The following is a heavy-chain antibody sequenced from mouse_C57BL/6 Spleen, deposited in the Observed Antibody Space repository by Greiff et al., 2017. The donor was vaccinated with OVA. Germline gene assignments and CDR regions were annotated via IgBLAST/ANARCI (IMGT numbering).Heavy chain of an antibody. V-gene: IGHV3-6*01. CDR2: ISYDGSN. D-gene: IGHD1-1*01. CDR1: GYSITSGYY. Sequence: ESGPGLVKPSQSLSLTCSVTGYSITSGYYWNWIRQFPGNKLEWMGYISYDGSNNYNPSLKNRISITRDTSKNQFFLKLNSVTTEDTATYYCARDSYYGSSYRWYVDVWGTGTTVTVSS. CDR3: ARDSYYGSSYRWYVDV. J-gene: IGHJ1*03.